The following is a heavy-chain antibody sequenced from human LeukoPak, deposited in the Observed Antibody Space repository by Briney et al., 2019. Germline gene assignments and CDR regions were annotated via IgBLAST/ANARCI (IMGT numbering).Heavy chain of an antibody. V-gene: IGHV6-1*01. Sequence: SQTLSLTCAISGDSVSSNSAIWNWIRQSPSRGLEWLGRTYYRSRWYYDYVESVKGRITINPDTSKNQFSLQVSSVTPEDTAVYYCARALAGEHFYFDYWGQGSLVTVSP. J-gene: IGHJ4*02. CDR2: TYYRSRWYY. D-gene: IGHD6-19*01. CDR1: GDSVSSNSAI. CDR3: ARALAGEHFYFDY.